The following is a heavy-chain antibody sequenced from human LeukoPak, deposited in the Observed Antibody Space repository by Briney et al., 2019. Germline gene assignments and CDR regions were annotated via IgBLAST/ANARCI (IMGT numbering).Heavy chain of an antibody. CDR3: ARETSQKGAHYMDV. V-gene: IGHV4-59*01. D-gene: IGHD3-16*01. CDR1: GGSFSGYY. CDR2: IYYSGYT. J-gene: IGHJ6*03. Sequence: SETLSLTCAVYGGSFSGYYWSWIRQPPGKGRKWIGYIYYSGYTTYSPSLRSRVTISVDTSKNQFSLKLSSVTAADTAVYYCARETSQKGAHYMDVWGKGTTITISS.